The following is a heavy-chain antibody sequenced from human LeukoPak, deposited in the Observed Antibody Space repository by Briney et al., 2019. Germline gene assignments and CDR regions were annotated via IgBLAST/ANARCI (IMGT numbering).Heavy chain of an antibody. CDR1: GFTFSSYS. Sequence: GGSLRRSCAASGFTFSSYSMNWVRQAPGNGLEWFSSINSSSSYIYYADSVKGRFTISRDNAKDSLYLQMNSLRAEDTAVYYCARDRDCSGGSCYSGFDYWGQGTLVTVSS. CDR3: ARDRDCSGGSCYSGFDY. J-gene: IGHJ4*02. V-gene: IGHV3-21*01. D-gene: IGHD2-15*01. CDR2: INSSSSYI.